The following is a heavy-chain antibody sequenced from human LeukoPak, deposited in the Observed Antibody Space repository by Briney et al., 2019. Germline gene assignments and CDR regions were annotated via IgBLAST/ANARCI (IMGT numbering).Heavy chain of an antibody. V-gene: IGHV3-53*01. CDR2: IYSGGST. CDR3: ARVDYGDLFDY. D-gene: IGHD4-17*01. J-gene: IGHJ4*02. CDR1: GFSVRSNY. Sequence: PGGSLRLSCAASGFSVRSNYMSWVRPPPGKGLEWVSIIYSGGSTFYADSVKGRFTISRDRSNNTLYLQMNSLRAEDTAVYYCARVDYGDLFDYWGQGTLVTVSS.